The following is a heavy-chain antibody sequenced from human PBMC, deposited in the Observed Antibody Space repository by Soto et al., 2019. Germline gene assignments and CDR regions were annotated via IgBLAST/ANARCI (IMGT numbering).Heavy chain of an antibody. CDR3: AREYGNYDSSGYYAY. D-gene: IGHD3-22*01. Sequence: GGSGKGFFRTSGYSFASNFIHLVRQAPGQGLEWMGIINPSGGSTNYAQKLQGRVSMTRDRSTSTVHMELSSLRSDDTAMYYCAREYGNYDSSGYYAYWGQGTLVTVSS. J-gene: IGHJ4*02. CDR2: INPSGGST. CDR1: GYSFASNF. V-gene: IGHV1-46*01.